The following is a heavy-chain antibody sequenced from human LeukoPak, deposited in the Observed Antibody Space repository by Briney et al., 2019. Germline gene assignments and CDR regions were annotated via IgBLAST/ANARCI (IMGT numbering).Heavy chain of an antibody. CDR1: GGSLSSSNW. D-gene: IGHD3-9*01. CDR2: IYHSWST. J-gene: IGHJ6*04. V-gene: IGHV4-4*02. Sequence: PSETLSLTCAVSGGSLSSSNWWSWVRQPPGKGLEWIGEIYHSWSTNYNPSLKSRVTISVDKSKNQFSLKLSAVTAADTAVYYCARTYYDVLTGYFYGMDVWGKGTTVTVSS. CDR3: ARTYYDVLTGYFYGMDV.